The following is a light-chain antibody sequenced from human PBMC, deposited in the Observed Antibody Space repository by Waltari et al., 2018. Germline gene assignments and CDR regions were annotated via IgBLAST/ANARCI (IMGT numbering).Light chain of an antibody. CDR1: SSDVGSYNL. CDR2: EVS. CDR3: CSYAGSSTLV. Sequence: QSALTQPASGSGSPGQSVTIVCTGTSSDVGSYNLVSWYQQHRGKAPKLMIYEVSKRPSGVANRFSGSKSGNTASPTFSGLQAEDVADYYCCSYAGSSTLVFGGGTQLTVL. J-gene: IGLJ2*01. V-gene: IGLV2-23*02.